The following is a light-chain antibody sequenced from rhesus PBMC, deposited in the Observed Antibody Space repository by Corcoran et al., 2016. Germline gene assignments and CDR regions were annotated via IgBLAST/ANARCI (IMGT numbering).Light chain of an antibody. V-gene: IGKV1-25*01. Sequence: DIQMTQSPSSLSASVGDRVTITCRASQGISSYLAWYQQKPGKAPRLLIYAASTLQSGVPSRFRGSGSGIDFTRTISSLQPEDFATYYCQQHNSYPLTFGGGTKVELK. CDR2: AAS. J-gene: IGKJ4*01. CDR1: QGISSY. CDR3: QQHNSYPLT.